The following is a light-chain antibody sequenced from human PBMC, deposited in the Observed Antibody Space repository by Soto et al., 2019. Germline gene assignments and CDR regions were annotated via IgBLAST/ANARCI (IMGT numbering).Light chain of an antibody. CDR3: QQNVSSPYT. J-gene: IGKJ2*01. V-gene: IGKV3-20*01. Sequence: EIVLTQSPGTLSLSPGERATLSCRASQSVSRSHLAWYQQKPDQAPRLLIYGASSRATGIPDRFSGSGSGTDFTLTISRLEPEDFAVYYCQQNVSSPYTFGQGTKLEIK. CDR1: QSVSRSH. CDR2: GAS.